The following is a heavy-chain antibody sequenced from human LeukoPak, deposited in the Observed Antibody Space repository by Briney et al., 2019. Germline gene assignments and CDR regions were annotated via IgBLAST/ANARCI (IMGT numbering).Heavy chain of an antibody. V-gene: IGHV3-15*01. CDR2: IKTKTDVGTT. CDR1: GFTFSNAW. Sequence: PGGSLRLSCAAPGFTFSNAWMSWVRQAPGKGLEWVGRIKTKTDVGTTDYAAPVKGRFTISREDSKNTLYLQLNSLKTEDTGVYYCVTTTSFYGAKGYWGQGTLVTVSS. D-gene: IGHD4-17*01. J-gene: IGHJ4*02. CDR3: VTTTSFYGAKGY.